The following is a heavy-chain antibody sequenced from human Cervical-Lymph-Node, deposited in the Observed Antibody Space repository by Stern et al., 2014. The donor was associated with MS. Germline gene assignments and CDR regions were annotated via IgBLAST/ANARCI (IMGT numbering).Heavy chain of an antibody. D-gene: IGHD3-10*01. V-gene: IGHV1-69*01. CDR2: PIPVFDAP. CDR3: ATGAHGMDV. Sequence: VQLVESGAEVKKVGSSVKVSCKASGDTLSSHTIRRGRQAPGQGLEWMGGPIPVFDAPTHAQKFQGRVKITSDETTNTAHMELSSLGSEDTAVYYCATGAHGMDVWGQGTAVSVSS. CDR1: GDTLSSHT. J-gene: IGHJ6*02.